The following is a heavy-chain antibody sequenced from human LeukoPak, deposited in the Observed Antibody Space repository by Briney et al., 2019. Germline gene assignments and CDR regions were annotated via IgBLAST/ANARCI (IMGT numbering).Heavy chain of an antibody. D-gene: IGHD6-19*01. V-gene: IGHV5-51*01. J-gene: IGHJ6*02. CDR3: ATSEKTSSSGWYYYYGMDV. Sequence: GESLKISCKGSGYSFISYWIGWVRQMPGKGLEWMGIIYPGDSDTRYSPSFQGQVTISADKSISTAYLQWSSLKASDTAMYYCATSEKTSSSGWYYYYGMDVWGQGTTVTVSS. CDR2: IYPGDSDT. CDR1: GYSFISYW.